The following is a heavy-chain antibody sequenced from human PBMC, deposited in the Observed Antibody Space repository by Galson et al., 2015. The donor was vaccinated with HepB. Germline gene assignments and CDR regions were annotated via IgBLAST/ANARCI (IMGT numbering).Heavy chain of an antibody. J-gene: IGHJ6*03. Sequence: SLRLSCAASGFTFSRFGMHWVRQAPGKGLEWVAVIWYDGSKEYYADSVKGRFTISKDNSKNTVYLEMNSLRAEDTAAYYCARDIWGDGCSSTSCSYMDVWGKGTMVTVSS. D-gene: IGHD2-2*01. CDR2: IWYDGSKE. CDR1: GFTFSRFG. CDR3: ARDIWGDGCSSTSCSYMDV. V-gene: IGHV3-33*01.